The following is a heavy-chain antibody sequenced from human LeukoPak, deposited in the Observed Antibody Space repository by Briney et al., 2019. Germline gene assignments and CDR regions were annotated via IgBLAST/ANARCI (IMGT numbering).Heavy chain of an antibody. V-gene: IGHV4-34*01. CDR3: ARGYSSSWQLEYYFDY. J-gene: IGHJ4*02. D-gene: IGHD6-13*01. Sequence: SETLSLTCAVYGGSFSGYYWSWIRQPPGKGLEWIGEINHSGSTNYNPSLKSRVTISVDTSKNQFSLKLGSVTAADTAVYYCARGYSSSWQLEYYFDYWGQGTLVTVSS. CDR1: GGSFSGYY. CDR2: INHSGST.